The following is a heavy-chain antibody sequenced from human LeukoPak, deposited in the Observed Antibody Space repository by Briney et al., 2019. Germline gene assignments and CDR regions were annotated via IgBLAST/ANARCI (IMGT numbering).Heavy chain of an antibody. CDR3: AREHGSGTFDY. CDR2: IHPSGGST. CDR1: GYTFASYY. V-gene: IGHV1-46*01. J-gene: IGHJ4*02. Sequence: ASVKVSCKASGYTFASYYMHWVRQAPGQGLEWMGIIHPSGGSTSYAQKFQGRVTMTRDTSTSTVYMELSSLRSEDTAVYYCAREHGSGTFDYWGQGTLVTVSS. D-gene: IGHD3-10*01.